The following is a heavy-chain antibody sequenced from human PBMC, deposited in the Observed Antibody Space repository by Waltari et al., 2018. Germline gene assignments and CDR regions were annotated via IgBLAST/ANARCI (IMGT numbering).Heavy chain of an antibody. CDR3: AALGPDII. CDR1: GFPFSTYD. V-gene: IGHV3-13*01. CDR2: MGAAGDA. D-gene: IGHD1-26*01. Sequence: EVHLVESGGGLVQPGGSLRLSCAASGFPFSTYDVHWVRQTPGKRLEWVSAMGAAGDAYYLHSVRGRFTISRDNAKNSFYLQMNSLRADDTAVYFCAALGPDIIWGQGAMVTVSS. J-gene: IGHJ3*02.